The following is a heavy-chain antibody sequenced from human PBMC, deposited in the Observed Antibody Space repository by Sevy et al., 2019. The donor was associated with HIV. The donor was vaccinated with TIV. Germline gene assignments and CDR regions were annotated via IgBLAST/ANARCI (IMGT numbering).Heavy chain of an antibody. CDR1: GFTFRSYS. CDR2: ITSSSSFI. CDR3: ARPTSGLSEYEPLDNAPFYGMDV. J-gene: IGHJ6*02. Sequence: GGSLRLSCAASGFTFRSYSMNWVRQAPGRGLEWVSSITSSSSFIFYADSVKGRFTISRDNAKNSLFLQMNSLRAEDTAVYYCARPTSGLSEYEPLDNAPFYGMDVWGQGTTVTVSS. D-gene: IGHD1-20*01. V-gene: IGHV3-21*01.